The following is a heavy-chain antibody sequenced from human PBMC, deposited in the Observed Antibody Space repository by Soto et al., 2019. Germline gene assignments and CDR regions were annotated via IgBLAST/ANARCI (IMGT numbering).Heavy chain of an antibody. J-gene: IGHJ4*02. D-gene: IGHD2-2*01. Sequence: PGGSLRLSWAASGCSCTSYAMSWLRQAPGKGLEWVSVLSGSGIGKEYADSVKGRFTISRDNSRNTLYLQMTGLRVEDTAVYYCAKDRYCSATSCQDFGSWGQGTLVTVSS. CDR1: GCSCTSYA. CDR2: LSGSGIGK. V-gene: IGHV3-23*01. CDR3: AKDRYCSATSCQDFGS.